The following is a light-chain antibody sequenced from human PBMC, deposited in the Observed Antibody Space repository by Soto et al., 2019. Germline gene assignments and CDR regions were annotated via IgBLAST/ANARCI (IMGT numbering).Light chain of an antibody. J-gene: IGLJ3*02. V-gene: IGLV2-23*02. CDR3: CSYAGDSTFV. Sequence: QPVLTQPASVSGSPGQSITISCTGTSSDVGYYNLVSWYQQHPGKAPKVIIYEVNKRPSGVSYRFSGSKSGNSASLTISGLQAEDEADYHCCSYAGDSTFVFGGGTKVTVL. CDR2: EVN. CDR1: SSDVGYYNL.